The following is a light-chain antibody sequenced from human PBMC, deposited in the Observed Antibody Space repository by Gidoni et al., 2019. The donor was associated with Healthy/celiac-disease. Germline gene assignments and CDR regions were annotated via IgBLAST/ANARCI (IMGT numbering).Light chain of an antibody. CDR1: QSVSRY. CDR2: DAY. V-gene: IGKV3-11*01. Sequence: EIVLTQSPATLTLSPGEIASLSCRSSQSVSRYLAWYQQKTGQAPRVLIYDAYNRATGIPARFSDSGSGTDFTLTKRSLENEDFEVYYCERRRNWPPLTFGGGTKVEIK. CDR3: ERRRNWPPLT. J-gene: IGKJ4*01.